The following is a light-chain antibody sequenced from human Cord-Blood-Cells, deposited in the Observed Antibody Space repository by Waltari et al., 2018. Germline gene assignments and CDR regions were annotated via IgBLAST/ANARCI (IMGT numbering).Light chain of an antibody. CDR2: WAS. CDR3: QQDYSTPWT. CDR1: QRVLYSSNNKNY. V-gene: IGKV4-1*01. Sequence: DIVMTQSPDSLAVSLGERATIHCKSSQRVLYSSNNKNYLAWYQQKPGRPPKLLIYWASTRESGVPDRFSGGGSGTDFTLTISSLQAEDVAVYYCQQDYSTPWTFGQGTKVEIK. J-gene: IGKJ1*01.